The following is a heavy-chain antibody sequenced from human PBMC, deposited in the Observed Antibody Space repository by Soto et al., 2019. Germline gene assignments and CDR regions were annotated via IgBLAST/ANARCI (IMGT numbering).Heavy chain of an antibody. CDR3: ARFGRGFSSAFDFDY. CDR1: GYTFSNFG. J-gene: IGHJ4*02. D-gene: IGHD5-18*01. CDR2: ITAYNGNT. V-gene: IGHV1-18*01. Sequence: VQLVQSGAEVKKPGASVKVSCKASGYTFSNFGISWVRLALGQGLEWMGWITAYNGNTHYAQNFQGRVTMTTDTSTSTAYMDLRSLRSDDTAIYYCARFGRGFSSAFDFDYWGQGTLVTVSS.